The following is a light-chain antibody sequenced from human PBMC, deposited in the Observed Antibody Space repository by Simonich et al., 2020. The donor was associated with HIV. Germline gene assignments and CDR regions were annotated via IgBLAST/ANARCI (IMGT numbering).Light chain of an antibody. CDR1: SSDVGSYNL. CDR2: EGT. CDR3: CSYAGITHVV. J-gene: IGLJ2*01. V-gene: IGLV2-23*01. Sequence: QSALTQPASVSGSPGQSITISCTGTSSDVGSYNLVSWYQHHPGQGPKLMIYEGTKRPSGVSNRFSDSKSGNTASLTISGLQAEDEANYYCCSYAGITHVVFGGGIKLTVL.